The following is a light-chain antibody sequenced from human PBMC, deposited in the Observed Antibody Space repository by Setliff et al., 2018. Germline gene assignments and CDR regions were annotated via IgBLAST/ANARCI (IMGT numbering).Light chain of an antibody. V-gene: IGKV3-11*01. CDR3: QQRSDWLT. Sequence: EIVLTQSPATLSLSPGEGVTLSCRASQNVNDYLAWYQQRPGQAPRLLIYDVSTRATGIPARFSGSGSGTDFTLTISSLEPEDFAVYYCQQRSDWLTFGGGTKVDI. CDR1: QNVNDY. CDR2: DVS. J-gene: IGKJ4*01.